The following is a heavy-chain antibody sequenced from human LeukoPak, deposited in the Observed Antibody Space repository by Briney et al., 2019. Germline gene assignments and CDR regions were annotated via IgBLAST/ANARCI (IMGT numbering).Heavy chain of an antibody. J-gene: IGHJ4*02. V-gene: IGHV4-4*07. D-gene: IGHD1-26*01. CDR2: MYASGDF. CDR3: ARGWAPRGQKSWFDY. CDR1: GGSIGIYY. Sequence: PSETLSLTCTVSGGSIGIYYWTWIRQSAGKGLEWLGRMYASGDFNYNPFLKSRVTMSVDTSKNQFSLNLNSVTAADTAVYYCARGWAPRGQKSWFDYWGRGTLVTVSS.